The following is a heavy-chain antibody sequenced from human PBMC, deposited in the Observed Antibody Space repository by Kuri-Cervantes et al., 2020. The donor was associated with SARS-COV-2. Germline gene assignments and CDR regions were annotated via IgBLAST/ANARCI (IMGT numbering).Heavy chain of an antibody. J-gene: IGHJ2*01. V-gene: IGHV3-15*07. CDR3: ARVRLGTTGTGALWYFDL. D-gene: IGHD1-1*01. Sequence: GGSLRLSCAASGFTFSNAWMNWVRQAPVKGLEWVGRIKSKTDGGTTDYAAPVKGRFTISRDNAKNSLYLQMNSLRAEDTALYHCARVRLGTTGTGALWYFDLWGRGTLVTVSS. CDR2: IKSKTDGGTT. CDR1: GFTFSNAW.